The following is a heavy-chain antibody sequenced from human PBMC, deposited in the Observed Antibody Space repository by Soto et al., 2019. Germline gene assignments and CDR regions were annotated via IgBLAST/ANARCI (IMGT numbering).Heavy chain of an antibody. CDR1: GFTFNYYS. Sequence: GGSLRLSCAASGFTFNYYSMNWVRQAPGKGLEWVSSISSSSNYIYYADSVKGRFTISRDNAKNSLYLQMNSLRAEDTAVYYCAKDKHPLLWFEEAFEIWGQGTMITVSS. V-gene: IGHV3-21*01. J-gene: IGHJ3*02. D-gene: IGHD3-10*01. CDR3: AKDKHPLLWFEEAFEI. CDR2: ISSSSNYI.